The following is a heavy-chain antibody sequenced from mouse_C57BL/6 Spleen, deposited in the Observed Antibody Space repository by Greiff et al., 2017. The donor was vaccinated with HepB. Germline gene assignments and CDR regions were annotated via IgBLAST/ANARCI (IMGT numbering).Heavy chain of an antibody. D-gene: IGHD1-1*01. Sequence: VKLVESGPGLVAPSQSLSITCTVSGFSLTSYGVHWVRQPPGKGLEWLVMIWSDGSTTYNSALKSRLSISKYNSKSKVFLKMNSLHTNDTAMYYCARQNYYGSSYSYYYAMDYWGQGTSVTVSS. CDR3: ARQNYYGSSYSYYYAMDY. V-gene: IGHV2-6-1*01. CDR2: IWSDGST. J-gene: IGHJ4*01. CDR1: GFSLTSYG.